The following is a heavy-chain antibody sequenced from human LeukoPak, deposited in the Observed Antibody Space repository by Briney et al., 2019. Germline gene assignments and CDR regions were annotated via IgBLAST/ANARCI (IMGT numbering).Heavy chain of an antibody. J-gene: IGHJ4*02. CDR2: IYYSGST. CDR1: GGSISSYY. D-gene: IGHD6-19*01. Sequence: SETLSLTCTVSGGSISSYYWSWIRQPPGKGLEWIGYIYYSGSTNYNPSLKSRVTISVDTSKNQFSLKLSSVTAADTAVYYCARGDSSAPPDYWGQGTLVTVSS. CDR3: ARGDSSAPPDY. V-gene: IGHV4-59*12.